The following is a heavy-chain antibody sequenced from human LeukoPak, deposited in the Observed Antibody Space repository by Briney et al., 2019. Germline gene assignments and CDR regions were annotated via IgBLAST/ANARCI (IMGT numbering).Heavy chain of an antibody. D-gene: IGHD3-9*01. CDR1: VGSLSISSYY. CDR3: ARGGYILTGPAE. J-gene: IGHJ4*02. Sequence: SETLSHTCTVSVGSLSISSYYWGWISQPPRKWLEWLRSIYYSGSTYYNPSLKSRVTISVDKSKNQLSLKLSSVSAEDTAVYYCARGGYILTGPAEWGQGTLVTVSS. CDR2: IYYSGST. V-gene: IGHV4-39*01.